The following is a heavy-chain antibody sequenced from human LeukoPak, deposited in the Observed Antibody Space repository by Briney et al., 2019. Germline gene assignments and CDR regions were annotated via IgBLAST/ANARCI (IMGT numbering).Heavy chain of an antibody. D-gene: IGHD3-22*01. Sequence: GGSLRLSCAASGFTFSNAWMSWVRQAPGKGLEWVGRIKSKTDGGTTDYAAPVKGRFTISRDDSKSTLYLQMNSLKTEDTAVYYCTTNYYDSSGYYRYWGQGTLVTVSS. V-gene: IGHV3-15*01. CDR1: GFTFSNAW. CDR2: IKSKTDGGTT. CDR3: TTNYYDSSGYYRY. J-gene: IGHJ4*02.